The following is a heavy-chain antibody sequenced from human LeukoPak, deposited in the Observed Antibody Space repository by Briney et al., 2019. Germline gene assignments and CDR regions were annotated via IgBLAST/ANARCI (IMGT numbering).Heavy chain of an antibody. Sequence: SVKVSCKASGGTFSSYAISWVRQAPGQGLEWMGRIIPIFGTANYAQKFQGRVTITTDESTSTAYMELSSLRSEDTAVYYCASGNGYGYGFFDYWGQGTLVTVSS. CDR3: ASGNGYGYGFFDY. D-gene: IGHD5-18*01. J-gene: IGHJ4*02. CDR1: GGTFSSYA. V-gene: IGHV1-69*05. CDR2: IIPIFGTA.